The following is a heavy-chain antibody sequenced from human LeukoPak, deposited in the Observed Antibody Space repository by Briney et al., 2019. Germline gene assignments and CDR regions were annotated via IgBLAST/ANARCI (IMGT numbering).Heavy chain of an antibody. CDR2: ISYDGSNK. CDR3: AKGGGSGSLIDY. J-gene: IGHJ4*02. V-gene: IGHV3-30*18. D-gene: IGHD3-10*01. CDR1: GFTFSSYG. Sequence: PGGSLRLSCAASGFTFSSYGMHWVRQAPGKGLEWVAVISYDGSNKYYADSVKGRFTISRDNSKNTLYLQMNSLRAEDTAVYYCAKGGGSGSLIDYRGQGTLVTVSS.